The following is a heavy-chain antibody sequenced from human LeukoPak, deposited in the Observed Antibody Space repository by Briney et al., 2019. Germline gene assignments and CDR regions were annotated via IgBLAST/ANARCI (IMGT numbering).Heavy chain of an antibody. CDR1: GYTLSVYY. J-gene: IGHJ4*02. CDR3: ARDPGGRDDSSGYTDY. V-gene: IGHV1-69*13. Sequence: ASVKVSCKASGYTLSVYYIHWIRQAPGQGLEWMGGIIPIFGTANYAQKFQGRVTITADESTSTAYMELSSLRSEDTAVYYCARDPGGRDDSSGYTDYWGQGTLVTVSS. D-gene: IGHD3-22*01. CDR2: IIPIFGTA.